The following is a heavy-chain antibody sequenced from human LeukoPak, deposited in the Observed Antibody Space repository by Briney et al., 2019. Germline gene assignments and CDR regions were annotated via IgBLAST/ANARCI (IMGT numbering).Heavy chain of an antibody. CDR1: GGTFSSYA. V-gene: IGHV1-46*01. D-gene: IGHD1-26*01. J-gene: IGHJ4*02. CDR2: INPSGGST. Sequence: GASVKVSCKASGGTFSSYAISWVRQAPGQGLEWMGTINPSGGSTSYAQKFQGRVTMTRDMSTSTVYMELSSLRSEDTAVYYCARAGWELRGFDYWGQGTLVTVSS. CDR3: ARAGWELRGFDY.